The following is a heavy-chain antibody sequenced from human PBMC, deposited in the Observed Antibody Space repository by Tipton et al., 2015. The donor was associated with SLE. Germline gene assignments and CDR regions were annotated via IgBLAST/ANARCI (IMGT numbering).Heavy chain of an antibody. CDR1: GGSFSAYY. Sequence: PRLSCAVYGGSFSAYYWSWIRRPPGKGLEWMEVISYDGSNKYYADSVKGRLTISRDNPKNTLYLHMNNLRVDDTAVYYCAKSQGHPDETGPDSWGQGILVTVSS. V-gene: IGHV3-30*18. CDR3: AKSQGHPDETGPDS. CDR2: ISYDGSNK. D-gene: IGHD3-9*01. J-gene: IGHJ4*02.